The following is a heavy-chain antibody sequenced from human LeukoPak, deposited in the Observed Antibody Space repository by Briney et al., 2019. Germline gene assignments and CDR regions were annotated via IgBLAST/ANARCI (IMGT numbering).Heavy chain of an antibody. Sequence: GASVTVSCKASGYTFTSYYMHWVRQAPGQGLEWMGIINPSGGSTSYAQKFQGRVTMTRDTSTSTVYMELSSLRSEDTAVYYCARVCGSGWDFDYWGQGTLVTVSS. CDR2: INPSGGST. CDR3: ARVCGSGWDFDY. V-gene: IGHV1-46*01. CDR1: GYTFTSYY. D-gene: IGHD6-19*01. J-gene: IGHJ4*02.